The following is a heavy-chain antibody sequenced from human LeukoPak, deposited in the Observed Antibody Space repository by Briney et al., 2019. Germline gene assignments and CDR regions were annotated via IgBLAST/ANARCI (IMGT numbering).Heavy chain of an antibody. CDR1: GGSISSYY. CDR3: ARHTIFRVVIIFDY. CDR2: IYYSGST. Sequence: SETLSLTCTVSGGSISSYYWSWIRQPPGKGLEWIGYIYYSGSTNYNPSLKSRVTISVDTSKNQFSLKLSSVTAADTAVYYCARHTIFRVVIIFDYWGQGTLVTVSS. D-gene: IGHD3-3*01. J-gene: IGHJ4*02. V-gene: IGHV4-59*08.